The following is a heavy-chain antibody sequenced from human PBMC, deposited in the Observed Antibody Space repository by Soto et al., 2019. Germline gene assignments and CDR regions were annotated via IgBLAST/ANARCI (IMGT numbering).Heavy chain of an antibody. CDR2: IGKTGSDI. CDR3: AREIGNRLPYGPVDY. Sequence: PGGSLRLSXAASGFTLSGYYMTWMRQTPGKGLEWVSFIGKTGSDIHYADSVEGRFTISRDNAKNSLYLQMNSLRAEDTAVYYCAREIGNRLPYGPVDYWGQGTLVTVSS. CDR1: GFTLSGYY. V-gene: IGHV3-11*01. D-gene: IGHD3-10*01. J-gene: IGHJ4*02.